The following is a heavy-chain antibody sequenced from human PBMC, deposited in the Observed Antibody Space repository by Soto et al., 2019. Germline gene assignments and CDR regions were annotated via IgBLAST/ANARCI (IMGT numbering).Heavy chain of an antibody. Sequence: QVQLVESGGGVVQPGRSLRLSCAASGFSFSIYAMHWVRQAPGKGLEWVAAISYHGSTEYYGDSVKGRFTISRDNSKNTLYLQMYGLRPEDTAIYYWARGDRYGPNWESDALDIWGQGAMVTVSS. CDR2: ISYHGSTE. V-gene: IGHV3-30-3*01. CDR1: GFSFSIYA. D-gene: IGHD7-27*01. CDR3: ARGDRYGPNWESDALDI. J-gene: IGHJ3*02.